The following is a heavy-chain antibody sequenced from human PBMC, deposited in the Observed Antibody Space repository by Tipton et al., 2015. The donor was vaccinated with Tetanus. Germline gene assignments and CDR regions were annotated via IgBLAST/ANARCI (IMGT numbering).Heavy chain of an antibody. CDR1: GDSIGRTSPY. CDR2: IYRRETT. V-gene: IGHV4-39*01. D-gene: IGHD7-27*01. J-gene: IGHJ4*02. Sequence: GLVKPSETLSLTCTVSGDSIGRTSPYWGWIRQPPGKDLEWIGSIYRRETTYYNPSLKSRVTVSIDISKNHFSLKLSSVTAADTAVYYCARRLKVGITGVYFDLWGRGTRVSVSS. CDR3: ARRLKVGITGVYFDL.